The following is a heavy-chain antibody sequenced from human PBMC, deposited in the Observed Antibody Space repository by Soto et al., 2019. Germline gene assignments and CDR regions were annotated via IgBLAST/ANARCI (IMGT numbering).Heavy chain of an antibody. CDR1: GYTITELS. J-gene: IGHJ4*02. V-gene: IGHV1-24*01. CDR2: FDPEDGET. D-gene: IGHD5-18*01. Sequence: ASVKVSCKVSGYTITELSRHGVRQAPGKGLEGMGGFDPEDGETIYAQKFQGRVTMTEDTSTDTAYMELSSLRSEDTAVYYCATLYSYGFLYYFDYWGQGTLVTVSS. CDR3: ATLYSYGFLYYFDY.